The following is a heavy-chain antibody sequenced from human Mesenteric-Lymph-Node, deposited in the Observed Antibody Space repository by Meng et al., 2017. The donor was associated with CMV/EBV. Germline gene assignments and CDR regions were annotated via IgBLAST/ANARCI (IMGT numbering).Heavy chain of an antibody. CDR2: ISNTGTAI. J-gene: IGHJ4*02. CDR3: ATQPYCGDECYFDY. V-gene: IGHV3-11*04. Sequence: GESLKISCAASGFTFSDYYMNWIRQAPGKGLEWVSYISNTGTAIYYAESVKGRFTISRDNAKKSLYLQMNSLRAEDTAVYYCATQPYCGDECYFDYWGQGTLVTVSS. CDR1: GFTFSDYY. D-gene: IGHD2-21*01.